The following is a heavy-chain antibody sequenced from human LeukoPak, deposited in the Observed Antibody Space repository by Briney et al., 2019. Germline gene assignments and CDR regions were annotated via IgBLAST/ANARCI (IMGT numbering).Heavy chain of an antibody. J-gene: IGHJ4*02. CDR3: AKPARTDYADY. CDR2: ISGSGSST. D-gene: IGHD1-14*01. V-gene: IGHV3-23*01. CDR1: GFIFSSYA. Sequence: GGSLRLSCAASGFIFSSYAMNGVRQAPGKGLEWVSAISGSGSSTYYADSVKGRFTISRDNSKNTLYLQMNSLRAEDTAVYYCAKPARTDYADYWGQGTLVTVSS.